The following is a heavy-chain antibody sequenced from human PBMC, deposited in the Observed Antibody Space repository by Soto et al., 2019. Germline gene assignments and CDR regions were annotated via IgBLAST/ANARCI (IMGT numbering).Heavy chain of an antibody. CDR1: GCSISGFH. CDR3: ARYMRDAGTFYFDY. Sequence: QVHLQESGPGLVKPSETLSLTCTFSGCSISGFHWSWIRQPPGKGLEWFGYIHSSGSSNYNPSLESRVTMSVDTSKNQFYLKLSSVTAADTAVYYCARYMRDAGTFYFDYWGQGTLVTASS. D-gene: IGHD3-16*01. J-gene: IGHJ4*02. CDR2: IHSSGSS. V-gene: IGHV4-59*01.